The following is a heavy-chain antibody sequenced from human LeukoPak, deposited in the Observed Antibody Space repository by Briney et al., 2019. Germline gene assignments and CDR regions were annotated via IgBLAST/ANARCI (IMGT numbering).Heavy chain of an antibody. CDR3: AELGITMIGGV. V-gene: IGHV3-48*03. Sequence: GGPLRLSCAASGFTFSSYEMNWVRQAPGKGLEWVSYISSSGSTIYYADSVKGRFTISRDNAKNSLYLQLNSLRAEDTAVYYCAELGITMIGGVWGKGTTVTISS. J-gene: IGHJ6*04. D-gene: IGHD3-10*02. CDR2: ISSSGSTI. CDR1: GFTFSSYE.